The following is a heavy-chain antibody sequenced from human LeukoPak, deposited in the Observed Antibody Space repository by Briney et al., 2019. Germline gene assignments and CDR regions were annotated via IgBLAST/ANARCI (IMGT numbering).Heavy chain of an antibody. D-gene: IGHD2-8*02. CDR3: ATYRQVLLPFES. CDR1: GFTFSTFV. CDR2: IFPSGGEI. Sequence: GGSLRLSCAASGFTFSTFVMIWVRQPPGKGLEWVSSIFPSGGEIHYADSVRGRFTISRDNSKSTLSLQMNSLRAEDTAIYYCATYRQVLLPFESWGQGTLVTVSS. V-gene: IGHV3-23*01. J-gene: IGHJ4*02.